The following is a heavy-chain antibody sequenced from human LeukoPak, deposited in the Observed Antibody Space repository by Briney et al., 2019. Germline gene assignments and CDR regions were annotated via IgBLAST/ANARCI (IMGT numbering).Heavy chain of an antibody. CDR1: GGTFSSYA. Sequence: SVNVSCKASGGTFSSYAISWVRQAPGQGLEWMGGIIPIFGTANYAQKFQGRVTITADESTSTAYMELSSLRSEDTAVYYCARADLGSYNWFDPWGQGTLVTVSS. CDR3: ARADLGSYNWFDP. D-gene: IGHD2-15*01. V-gene: IGHV1-69*13. CDR2: IIPIFGTA. J-gene: IGHJ5*02.